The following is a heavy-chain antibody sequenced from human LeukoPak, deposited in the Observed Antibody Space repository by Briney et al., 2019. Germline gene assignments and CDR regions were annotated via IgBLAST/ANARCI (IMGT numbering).Heavy chain of an antibody. CDR3: AKEGRSLQTY. CDR2: IKEDGTET. V-gene: IGHV3-7*03. CDR1: GFTFSSYA. D-gene: IGHD5-24*01. J-gene: IGHJ4*02. Sequence: PGGPLRLSCAASGFTFSSYAMSWVRLAPGKGLEWVANIKEDGTETYYVDSVKGRFTISRDNAKNSLYLQMNSLRVEDTAVYYCAKEGRSLQTYWGQGTLVTASS.